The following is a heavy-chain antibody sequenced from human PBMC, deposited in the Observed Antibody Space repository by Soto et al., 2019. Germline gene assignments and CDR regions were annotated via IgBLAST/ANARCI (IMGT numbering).Heavy chain of an antibody. Sequence: EVQLLESGGGLVQPGGSLTLSCAASGFTFSSYAMSWVRQAPAQGLQWVSGISGSGGSTYYADSVKGRFTISRDSSKNTLYWQMDSLRVEDTGVYYCAKKTDSSSPWGALDIWGQGTMVSV. CDR2: ISGSGGST. V-gene: IGHV3-23*01. J-gene: IGHJ3*02. D-gene: IGHD6-19*01. CDR1: GFTFSSYA. CDR3: AKKTDSSSPWGALDI.